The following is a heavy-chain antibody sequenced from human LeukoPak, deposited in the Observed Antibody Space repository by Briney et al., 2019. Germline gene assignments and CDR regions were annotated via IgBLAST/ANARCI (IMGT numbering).Heavy chain of an antibody. Sequence: GGSLRLSCAASGFTFSSYGMHWVRQAPGKGLEWVAVISYDGSNKYYADSVKGRFTISRDNSKNTLYLQMNRLRAEDTAVYYCAKRKGHDSSGYYFDVFDYWGQGTLVTVSS. J-gene: IGHJ4*02. V-gene: IGHV3-30*18. D-gene: IGHD3-22*01. CDR1: GFTFSSYG. CDR3: AKRKGHDSSGYYFDVFDY. CDR2: ISYDGSNK.